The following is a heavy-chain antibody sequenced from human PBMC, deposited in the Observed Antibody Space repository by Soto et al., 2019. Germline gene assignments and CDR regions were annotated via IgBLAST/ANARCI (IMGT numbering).Heavy chain of an antibody. CDR1: GASISSGGYY. CDR3: ARNRLKYYSDSSVSRGDY. J-gene: IGHJ4*02. Sequence: KTSETLSLTXSVSGASISSGGYYWSWIRQHPGKGLQWIGYIYYSGSTYYNSSLKSRVVISLDTSKNQFSLKLTSVTAADTAVYFCARNRLKYYSDSSVSRGDYWGQGILVTVSS. D-gene: IGHD3-22*01. CDR2: IYYSGST. V-gene: IGHV4-31*02.